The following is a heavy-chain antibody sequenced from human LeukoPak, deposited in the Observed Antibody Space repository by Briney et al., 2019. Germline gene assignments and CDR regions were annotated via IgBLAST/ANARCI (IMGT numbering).Heavy chain of an antibody. CDR3: ARGTVVVAATLPYYYYYYMDV. D-gene: IGHD2-15*01. CDR2: IYYSGST. J-gene: IGHJ6*03. CDR1: GGSINSYY. Sequence: SETLSLTCTVSGGSINSYYWSWIRQPPGKGLDWIGDIYYSGSTNYNPSLKSRVTISVDTSKNQFSLKLSSVTAAGTAVYYCARGTVVVAATLPYYYYYYMDVWGKGTTVTVSS. V-gene: IGHV4-59*01.